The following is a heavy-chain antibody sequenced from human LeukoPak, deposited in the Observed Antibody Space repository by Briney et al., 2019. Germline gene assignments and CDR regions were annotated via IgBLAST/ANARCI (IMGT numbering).Heavy chain of an antibody. V-gene: IGHV3-23*01. CDR3: ANIIDSSRMYGMDV. CDR1: GFTFSTYS. CDR2: ISGSGGST. Sequence: GGSLRLSCAASGFTFSTYSVSWVRQAPGKGLEWVSAISGSGGSTYYADSVKGRFTISRDNSKNTLDLQMNSLRAEDTAIYYCANIIDSSRMYGMDVWGQGTTVTVSS. J-gene: IGHJ6*02. D-gene: IGHD3-22*01.